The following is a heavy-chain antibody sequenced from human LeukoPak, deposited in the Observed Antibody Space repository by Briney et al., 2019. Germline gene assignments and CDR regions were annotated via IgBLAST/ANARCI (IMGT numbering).Heavy chain of an antibody. CDR1: GYTFTGYY. CDR3: ARSDGMDV. V-gene: IGHV1-2*02. CDR2: INPNSGGT. Sequence: GASVKVSCKASGYTFTGYYMHWVRQAPGQGLEWMGWINPNSGGTNYAQKFQGRVTMTRNTSISTAYMELSSLRSEDTAVYYCARSDGMDVWGQGTTVTVSS. J-gene: IGHJ6*02.